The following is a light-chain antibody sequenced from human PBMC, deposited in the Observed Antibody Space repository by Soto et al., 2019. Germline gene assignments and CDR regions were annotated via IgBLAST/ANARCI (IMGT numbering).Light chain of an antibody. CDR3: CSFGCTSIEGNRIVV. Sequence: QSALTQPPSASGSPGQSVTISCTGTSSDVGSYNFVSWYQQHPGKTPKLMIYEVIKRPSGVPDRFSGSKSGNTASLTISGLQAEDEADYYCCSFGCTSIEGNRIVVFGGGTKLTVL. CDR2: EVI. V-gene: IGLV2-8*01. J-gene: IGLJ2*01. CDR1: SSDVGSYNF.